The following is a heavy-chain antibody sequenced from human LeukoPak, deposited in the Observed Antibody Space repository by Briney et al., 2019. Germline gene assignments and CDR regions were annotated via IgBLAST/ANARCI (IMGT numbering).Heavy chain of an antibody. CDR2: VGHEDGTT. J-gene: IGHJ4*02. Sequence: ASVRVSCKVSGFTLSKISIDWVRQAPGKGLEWMGRVGHEDGTTVHAQKFQGRFNMTVDTATDTAYMEMSSLTSEDAAIYYCATVAIVFDYWGQGTLVTVSS. CDR3: ATVAIVFDY. V-gene: IGHV1-24*01. D-gene: IGHD3-22*01. CDR1: GFTLSKIS.